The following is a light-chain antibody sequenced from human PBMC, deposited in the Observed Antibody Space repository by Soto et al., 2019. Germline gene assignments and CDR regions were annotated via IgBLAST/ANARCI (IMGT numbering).Light chain of an antibody. CDR2: GTS. J-gene: IGKJ3*01. CDR1: QSVSSN. CDR3: QQRSNLFT. Sequence: EIVMTQSPATLSVSPGERATLSCRASQSVSSNLAWYQQKPGQAPRLLIYGTSTRATGIPSRFSGGGSGTEFTLTISSLHSEDFVVYYCQQRSNLFTFGPGTKVEIK. V-gene: IGKV3-15*01.